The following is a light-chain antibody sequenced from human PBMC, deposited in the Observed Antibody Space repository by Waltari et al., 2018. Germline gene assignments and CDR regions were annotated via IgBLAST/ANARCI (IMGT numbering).Light chain of an antibody. CDR1: NTDVGGYNL. Sequence: ALTQPASVSGSPGRSISISCRRTNTDVGGYNLVSSYQQHPGKAPKLLIFAVSHRPSGVSPRFSGSKSGNMASLTISGLRADDEALYFCSSYTSMNTVVFGGGTSLTVL. CDR2: AVS. J-gene: IGLJ2*01. CDR3: SSYTSMNTVV. V-gene: IGLV2-14*03.